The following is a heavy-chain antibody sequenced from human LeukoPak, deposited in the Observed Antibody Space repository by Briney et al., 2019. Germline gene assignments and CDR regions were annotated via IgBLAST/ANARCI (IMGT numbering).Heavy chain of an antibody. CDR3: ARVDWMIGAFDI. V-gene: IGHV3-48*02. D-gene: IGHD3-22*01. CDR1: GFTFSTYS. J-gene: IGHJ3*02. Sequence: GGSLRLSCAASGFTFSTYSMNWVRQAPGKGLEWVSYITSSSSTIYYADSVRGRFTISRDNAKNSLYLQMNSLRDEDTAVYYCARVDWMIGAFDIWGQGAMVPVSS. CDR2: ITSSSSTI.